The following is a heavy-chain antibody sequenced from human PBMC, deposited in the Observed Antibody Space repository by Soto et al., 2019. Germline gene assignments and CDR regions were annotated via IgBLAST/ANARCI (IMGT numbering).Heavy chain of an antibody. CDR3: ARAPAVTMNWFDP. CDR2: IYYSGST. CDR1: GGSISIYY. D-gene: IGHD4-17*01. V-gene: IGHV4-59*01. J-gene: IGHJ5*02. Sequence: SETLSLTCTVSGGSISIYYWSWIRQPPGKGLEWIGYIYYSGSTNYNPSLKSRVTISVDTSKNQVSLKLSSVTAADTDVYYCARAPAVTMNWFDPWGQGTLVTVS.